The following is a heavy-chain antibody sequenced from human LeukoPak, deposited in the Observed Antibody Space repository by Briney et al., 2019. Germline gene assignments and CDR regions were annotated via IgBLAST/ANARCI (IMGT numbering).Heavy chain of an antibody. CDR1: GGSINSYY. CDR2: IYYSGST. D-gene: IGHD3-16*02. J-gene: IGHJ4*02. V-gene: IGHV4-59*05. Sequence: SETLSLTCTVSGGSINSYYWNWIRQPPGKGLEWIGSIYYSGSTYYNPSLKSRVTISVDTSKNQFSLKLSSVTAADTAVYYCARQTLYDYVWGSYRYPFDYWGQGTLVTVSS. CDR3: ARQTLYDYVWGSYRYPFDY.